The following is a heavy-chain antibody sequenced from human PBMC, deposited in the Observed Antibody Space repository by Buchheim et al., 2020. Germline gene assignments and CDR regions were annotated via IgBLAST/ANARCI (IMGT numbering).Heavy chain of an antibody. J-gene: IGHJ6*02. Sequence: QVQLQASGPGLVKPSETLSLTCAVSGASVSNISFYWSWIRQPPGKGLEWIGYIYNSGTTNYSPSLKSRITMSVDTSRNQFSLRLRSVTAADTAVYYCAREFGLVREPADSYYYYSLDVWGQGTT. D-gene: IGHD3/OR15-3a*01. CDR2: IYNSGTT. CDR3: AREFGLVREPADSYYYYSLDV. CDR1: GASVSNISFY. V-gene: IGHV4-61*01.